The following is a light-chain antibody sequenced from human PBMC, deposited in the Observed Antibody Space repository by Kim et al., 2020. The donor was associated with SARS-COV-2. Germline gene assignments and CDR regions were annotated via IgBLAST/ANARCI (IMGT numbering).Light chain of an antibody. CDR2: GAS. V-gene: IGKV3-15*01. Sequence: EIVMTQSPATLSVSPGERATLSCRATQTVSINLAWYQQKVGQAPRLVIYGASTRAAGIQARFSGSGSGTDFTLTISSLQSEDFAVYYCQQYIDWPYTFGQGTKLEI. J-gene: IGKJ2*01. CDR3: QQYIDWPYT. CDR1: QTVSIN.